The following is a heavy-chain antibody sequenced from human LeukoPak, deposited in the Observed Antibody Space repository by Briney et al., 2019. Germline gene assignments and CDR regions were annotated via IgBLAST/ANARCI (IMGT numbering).Heavy chain of an antibody. Sequence: GRSLRLSCAASGFTFNSYSMNWVRQAPGKGLEWVSSISSSSSYIYYADSVKGRFTISRDNAKNSLYLQMNSPRAEDTAVYYCAREEEGYYYGSGSYYAVEDYWGQGTLVTVSS. D-gene: IGHD3-10*01. CDR2: ISSSSSYI. V-gene: IGHV3-21*01. CDR1: GFTFNSYS. CDR3: AREEEGYYYGSGSYYAVEDY. J-gene: IGHJ4*02.